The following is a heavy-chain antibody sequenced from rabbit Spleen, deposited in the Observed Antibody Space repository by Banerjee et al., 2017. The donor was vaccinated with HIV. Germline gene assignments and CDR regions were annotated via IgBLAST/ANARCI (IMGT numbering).Heavy chain of an antibody. CDR3: VREAGYAGYGDGNL. J-gene: IGHJ4*01. CDR1: GFSLSRDYW. V-gene: IGHV1S45*01. CDR2: IYAGDGST. D-gene: IGHD7-1*01. Sequence: QEQLEESGGDLVKPEGSLTLTCTASGFSLSRDYWICWVRQAPGKGLELIGCIYAGDGSTDYANWVNGRFTISSHNAQNTLYLQLNSLTAADTATYFCVREAGYAGYGDGNLWGPGTLVTVS.